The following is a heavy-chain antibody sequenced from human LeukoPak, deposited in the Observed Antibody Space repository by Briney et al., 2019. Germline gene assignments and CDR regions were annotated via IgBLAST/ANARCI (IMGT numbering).Heavy chain of an antibody. V-gene: IGHV7-4-1*02. D-gene: IGHD3-16*01. J-gene: IGHJ5*02. CDR3: ARDNYDRVWGSRLDQ. Sequence: ASVKVSCKASGYTFTTYAMNWVRQAPGQGLEWMGWINTNTGNPTYAQGFTGRFVFSLDTSVNTAYLQISSLKAEDTAVYYCARDNYDRVWGSRLDQWGQGTLVTVSS. CDR2: INTNTGNP. CDR1: GYTFTTYA.